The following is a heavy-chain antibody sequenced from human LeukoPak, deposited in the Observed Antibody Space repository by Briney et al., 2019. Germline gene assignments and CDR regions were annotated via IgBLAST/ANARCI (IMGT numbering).Heavy chain of an antibody. CDR1: GFTFSSYA. CDR2: ISGSGGST. Sequence: GGSLRLSCAASGFTFSSYAMSWVRQAPGKGLEWVSAISGSGGSTYYADSVKGRFTISRDNSKNTLYLQMNSLRAEDTAVYYCAKGDYLYHFYAIDVWGQGTTVTVSS. V-gene: IGHV3-23*01. J-gene: IGHJ6*02. CDR3: AKGDYLYHFYAIDV. D-gene: IGHD4-17*01.